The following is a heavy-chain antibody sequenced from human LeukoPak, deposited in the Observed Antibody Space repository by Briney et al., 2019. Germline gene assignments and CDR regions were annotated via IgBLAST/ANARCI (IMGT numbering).Heavy chain of an antibody. CDR1: GGTFSSYS. D-gene: IGHD6-6*01. CDR2: ISSSSSTI. CDR3: ARDAPLGLDV. J-gene: IGHJ6*04. V-gene: IGHV3-48*01. Sequence: SCKASGGTFSSYSMNWVRQAPGKGLEWVSYISSSSSTIYYADSVKGRFTISRDNAKNSLYLQMNSLRAEDTAVYYCARDAPLGLDVWGKGTTVTVSS.